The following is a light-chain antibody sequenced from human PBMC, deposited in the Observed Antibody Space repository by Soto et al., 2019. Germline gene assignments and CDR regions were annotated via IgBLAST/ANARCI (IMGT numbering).Light chain of an antibody. CDR1: QTINSYY. Sequence: EIVLTQSPGTLSLSPGERATLSCRASQTINSYYLAWYQQKPGQAPRLLIFGVSSRATGIPDRFSGSGSGTDFTLTISRLEPEDFAVYYCQQYGNSRAFGQGTKVEV. CDR2: GVS. CDR3: QQYGNSRA. V-gene: IGKV3-20*01. J-gene: IGKJ1*01.